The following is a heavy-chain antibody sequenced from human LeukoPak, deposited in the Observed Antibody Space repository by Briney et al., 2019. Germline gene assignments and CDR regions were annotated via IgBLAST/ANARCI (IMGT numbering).Heavy chain of an antibody. V-gene: IGHV1-69*06. Sequence: SVKVSCKASGGTFSNYAISWVRQAPGQGLEWMGGIIPIFGTANYAQKFQGRVTITADKSTSTAYMELSSLRSEDTAVYYCARADYDFWSGYSGPRLPFDPWGQGTLVTVSS. D-gene: IGHD3-3*01. CDR3: ARADYDFWSGYSGPRLPFDP. CDR2: IIPIFGTA. J-gene: IGHJ5*02. CDR1: GGTFSNYA.